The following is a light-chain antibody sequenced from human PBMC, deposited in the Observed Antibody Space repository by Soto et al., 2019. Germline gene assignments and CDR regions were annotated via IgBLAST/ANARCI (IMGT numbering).Light chain of an antibody. CDR3: QQYNSWLWT. CDR2: GAS. CDR1: QSVSSSY. J-gene: IGKJ1*01. V-gene: IGKV3-20*01. Sequence: EIVLTQSPGTLSLSPGERATLSCRASQSVSSSYLAWYQQEPGQAPRLLIYGASTRATGIPARFSGSGSGTEFTLIISSLQPEDSAVYYCQQYNSWLWTFGQGTKVDIK.